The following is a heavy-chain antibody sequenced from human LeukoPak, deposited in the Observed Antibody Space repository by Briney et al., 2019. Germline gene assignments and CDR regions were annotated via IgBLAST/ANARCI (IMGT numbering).Heavy chain of an antibody. CDR2: IYYSGST. CDR3: AREDYYYYMDV. CDR1: GYSISSGYY. V-gene: IGHV4-38-2*02. J-gene: IGHJ6*03. Sequence: SETLSLTCTVSGYSISSGYYWGWIRQPPGKGLEWIGSIYYSGSTYYNPSLKSRVTISVDTSKNQFSLKLSSVTAADTAVYYCAREDYYYYMDVWGKGTTVTVSS.